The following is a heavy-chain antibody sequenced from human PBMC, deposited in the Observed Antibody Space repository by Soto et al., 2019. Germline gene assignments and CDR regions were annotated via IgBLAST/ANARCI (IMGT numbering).Heavy chain of an antibody. J-gene: IGHJ6*02. Sequence: ASVQVSCQASGYTFTGYYMHWVRQAPGQGLEWMGWINPNSGGTNYAQKFQGRVTMTRDTSISTAYMELSRLRSDDTAVYYGARDRKTGTTFAYYYYYGMDVWGQGTMVTVSS. CDR2: INPNSGGT. D-gene: IGHD1-7*01. V-gene: IGHV1-2*02. CDR3: ARDRKTGTTFAYYYYYGMDV. CDR1: GYTFTGYY.